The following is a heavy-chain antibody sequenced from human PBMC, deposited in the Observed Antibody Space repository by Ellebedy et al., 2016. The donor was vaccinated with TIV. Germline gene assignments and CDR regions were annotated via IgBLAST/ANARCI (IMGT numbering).Heavy chain of an antibody. V-gene: IGHV5-51*01. CDR2: IYPGDSDT. Sequence: GESLKISXKGSGYSFTSYWIGWVRQMPGKGLEWIGIIYPGDSDTRYSPSFQGQVTISADKSISTAYLQWSSLKASDTAMYYCARGVGGYDSSGYENWFDPWGQGTLVTVSS. D-gene: IGHD3-22*01. CDR1: GYSFTSYW. J-gene: IGHJ5*02. CDR3: ARGVGGYDSSGYENWFDP.